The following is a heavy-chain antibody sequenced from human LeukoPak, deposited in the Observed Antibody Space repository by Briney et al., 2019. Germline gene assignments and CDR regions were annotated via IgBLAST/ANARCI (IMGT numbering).Heavy chain of an antibody. CDR1: GYTFTSYY. Sequence: ASVKVSCKASGYTFTSYYMHWVRQAPGQGLEWMAIINPSGGSTSYAQKFQGRVTMTRDTSTSTVYMELSSLRSEDTAVYYCARGPLPYSSSWYVVEYFQHWGQGTLVTVSS. J-gene: IGHJ1*01. CDR2: INPSGGST. V-gene: IGHV1-46*01. CDR3: ARGPLPYSSSWYVVEYFQH. D-gene: IGHD6-13*01.